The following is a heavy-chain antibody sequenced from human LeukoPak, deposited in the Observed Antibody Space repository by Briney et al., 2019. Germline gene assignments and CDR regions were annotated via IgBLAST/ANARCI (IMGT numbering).Heavy chain of an antibody. CDR3: ATYGGDSVSYYYHMDV. D-gene: IGHD2-21*02. CDR1: GGSISSYY. V-gene: IGHV4-59*01. Sequence: PSETLSLTCTVSGGSISSYYWSWIRQPPGKGLEWIGYIYYSGSTNYNPSLKSRLTISVDTSKNQFSLKLSFVTAADTAVYYCATYGGDSVSYYYHMDVWGTGTTVTVSS. J-gene: IGHJ6*03. CDR2: IYYSGST.